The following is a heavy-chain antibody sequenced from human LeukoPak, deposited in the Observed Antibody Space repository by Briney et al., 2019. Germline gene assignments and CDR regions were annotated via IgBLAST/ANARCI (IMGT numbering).Heavy chain of an antibody. V-gene: IGHV4-59*01. CDR2: IYYSGST. CDR1: GGSIGSYY. Sequence: SETLSLTCTVSGGSIGSYYWSWIRQPPGKGLEWIGYIYYSGSTNYNPSLKSRVTISVDTSKNQFSLKLSSVTAADTAVYYCARDRGNDAFDIWGQGTMVTVSS. J-gene: IGHJ3*02. CDR3: ARDRGNDAFDI.